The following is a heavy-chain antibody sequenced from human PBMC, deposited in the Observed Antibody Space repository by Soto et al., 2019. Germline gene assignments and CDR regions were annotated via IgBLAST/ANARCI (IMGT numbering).Heavy chain of an antibody. J-gene: IGHJ4*02. Sequence: SVKVSCKASGGTFSSYAISWVRQAPGQGLEWMGGIIPIFGTANYAQKFQGRVTITADESTSTAYMELSSLRSEDTAVYYCARTYYYDSSGYPRWYFDYWGQGTPVTVSS. V-gene: IGHV1-69*13. D-gene: IGHD3-22*01. CDR2: IIPIFGTA. CDR1: GGTFSSYA. CDR3: ARTYYYDSSGYPRWYFDY.